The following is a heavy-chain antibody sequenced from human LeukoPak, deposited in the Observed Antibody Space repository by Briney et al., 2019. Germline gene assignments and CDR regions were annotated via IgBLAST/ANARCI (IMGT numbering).Heavy chain of an antibody. CDR1: GFTFSSYA. J-gene: IGHJ4*02. CDR2: ISGSGGST. CDR3: AKAVVTIFGVARYSDPFEY. D-gene: IGHD3-3*01. Sequence: GGSLRLSCAASGFTFSSYAMSWVRQAPGKGLEWVSAISGSGGSTYYADSVKGRFTISRDNSKNTLYLQMNSLRAEDTAVYYCAKAVVTIFGVARYSDPFEYWGQGTLVTVSS. V-gene: IGHV3-23*01.